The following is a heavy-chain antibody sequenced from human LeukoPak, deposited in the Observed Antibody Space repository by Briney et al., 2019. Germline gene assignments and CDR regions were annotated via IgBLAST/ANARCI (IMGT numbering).Heavy chain of an antibody. CDR1: GFTFSDHY. CDR3: ARAGVIPRYFDY. CDR2: IRNKANSYTT. J-gene: IGHJ4*02. D-gene: IGHD2/OR15-2a*01. Sequence: GGSLRLSCAASGFTFSDHYMDWVRQAPGKGLEWVGRIRNKANSYTTEYAASVRGRFTLSRDGSKNLLYLQMNSLKTEDTAVYHCARAGVIPRYFDYWGQGTLVTVSS. V-gene: IGHV3-72*01.